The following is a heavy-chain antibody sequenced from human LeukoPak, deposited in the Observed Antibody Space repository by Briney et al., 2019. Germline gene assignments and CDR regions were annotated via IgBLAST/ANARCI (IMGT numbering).Heavy chain of an antibody. CDR2: INPSGGST. V-gene: IGHV1-46*01. J-gene: IGHJ2*01. CDR1: GYTFTSYY. CDR3: ARGASSIAALNPFWYFDL. Sequence: ASVTVSFKASGYTFTSYYMHWVRQGPGQGLEWMGIINPSGGSTSYAQKFQGRVTMTRDTSTNTVYMELSSLRSEDTAVYYCARGASSIAALNPFWYFDLWGRGTLVTVSS. D-gene: IGHD6-6*01.